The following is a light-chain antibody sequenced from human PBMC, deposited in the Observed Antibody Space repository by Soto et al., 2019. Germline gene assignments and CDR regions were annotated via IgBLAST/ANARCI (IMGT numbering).Light chain of an antibody. J-gene: IGKJ5*01. V-gene: IGKV3-15*01. CDR3: QQYKNWPL. CDR2: GAS. CDR1: HSVNSH. Sequence: IVLTQSPATLSLSPGEGATLSCRASHSVNSHVAWYQQKPGQAPRLLLYGASTRATGIPVRFSGSGFGTEFTLTISSLQSEDFAVYYCQQYKNWPLFGQGTRLEIK.